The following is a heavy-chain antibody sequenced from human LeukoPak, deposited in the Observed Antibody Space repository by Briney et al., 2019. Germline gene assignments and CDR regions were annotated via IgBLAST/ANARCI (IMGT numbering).Heavy chain of an antibody. CDR2: IYSSGST. Sequence: PSETLSLTCAASGDSISGYYWSRIRQPAGKGLEWIGRIYSSGSTNYNPSLKSRVTMSVDTSKNQFSLQLRSVTAADTAVYYCARDVYYYGSGTYYNALDYYYYMDVWGKGTTVTVSS. CDR3: ARDVYYYGSGTYYNALDYYYYMDV. V-gene: IGHV4-4*07. CDR1: GDSISGYY. D-gene: IGHD3-10*01. J-gene: IGHJ6*03.